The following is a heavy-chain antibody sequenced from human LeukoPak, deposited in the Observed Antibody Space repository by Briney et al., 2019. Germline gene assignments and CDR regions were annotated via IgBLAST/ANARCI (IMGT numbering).Heavy chain of an antibody. V-gene: IGHV5-51*01. CDR2: IYPGDSDT. CDR1: GYSFTSYW. Sequence: GESLKISCKGSGYSFTSYWIGWVRQMPGKGLEWMGIIYPGDSDTRYSPSFQGQVTISADKSISTAYLQWSSLKASDTAMYYCASSGYCSSTSCHSLSYWGQGTLVTVSS. D-gene: IGHD2-2*01. J-gene: IGHJ4*02. CDR3: ASSGYCSSTSCHSLSY.